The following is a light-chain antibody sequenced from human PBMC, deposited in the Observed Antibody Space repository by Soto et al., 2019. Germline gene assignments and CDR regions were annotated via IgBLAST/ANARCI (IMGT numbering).Light chain of an antibody. J-gene: IGKJ5*01. V-gene: IGKV3-20*01. CDR3: QQYDILPIT. CDR2: DAS. Sequence: DIVLTQSPDTLSLSPGERATLSCRASQSVRSERLAWYQQKPGQAPRLVIFDASFRATGFPLRFSGSGSGTDFTLTITRLEPEDFAVYYCQQYDILPITFGLGTRLEIK. CDR1: QSVRSER.